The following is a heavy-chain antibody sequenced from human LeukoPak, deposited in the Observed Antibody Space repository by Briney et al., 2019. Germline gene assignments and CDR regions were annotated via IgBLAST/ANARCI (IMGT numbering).Heavy chain of an antibody. Sequence: ASVKVSCKASGYTFTSYAMNWVRQALGQGLEWMGWINTNTGNPTYAQGFTGRFVFSLDTSVSTAYLQISSLKAEDTAVYYCARNGAGIAAAPYYYTMDVWGQGTTVTVSS. V-gene: IGHV7-4-1*02. CDR3: ARNGAGIAAAPYYYTMDV. CDR1: GYTFTSYA. J-gene: IGHJ6*02. CDR2: INTNTGNP. D-gene: IGHD6-13*01.